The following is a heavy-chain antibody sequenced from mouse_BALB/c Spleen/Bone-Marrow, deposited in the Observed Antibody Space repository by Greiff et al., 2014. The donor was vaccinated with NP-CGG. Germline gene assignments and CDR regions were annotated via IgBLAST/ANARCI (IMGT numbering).Heavy chain of an antibody. V-gene: IGHV1-26*01. CDR2: INPYNGGT. CDR1: GYSFTGYA. Sequence: VQLQQSGPELVKPGASMKISCKASGYSFTGYAMDWVKQSHGKNLEWIGLINPYNGGTSYNQKFKGKATLTVDKSSSTAYMELLSLTSEDSAVYYCAREGAYDYEIFDYWGQGTTLTVSS. CDR3: AREGAYDYEIFDY. D-gene: IGHD2-4*01. J-gene: IGHJ2*01.